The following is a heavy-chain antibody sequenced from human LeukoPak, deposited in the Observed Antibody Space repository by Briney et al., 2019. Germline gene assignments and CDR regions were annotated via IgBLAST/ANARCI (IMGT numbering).Heavy chain of an antibody. CDR2: IYHSGST. J-gene: IGHJ4*02. V-gene: IGHV4-4*02. Sequence: PSETLSLTCAVSGGSISSSNWWSWVRQPPGKGLEWIGEIYHSGSTNYNPSLKSRVTISVDKPKNQFSLKLSSVTAADTAVYYCASANGVTNGPFFDYWGQGTLVTVSS. D-gene: IGHD4-17*01. CDR1: GGSISSSNW. CDR3: ASANGVTNGPFFDY.